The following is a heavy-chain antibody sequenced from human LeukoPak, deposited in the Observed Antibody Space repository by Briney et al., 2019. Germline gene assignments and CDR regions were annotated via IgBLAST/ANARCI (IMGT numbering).Heavy chain of an antibody. CDR2: IFPGVSDT. Sequence: GESLNISWVLAKYIFTPNWIGWVRQMPGKGLEWMGIIFPGVSDTRYRPSFEGQVTISVDKSISTAYLQWSSLKACSTAMCSCRTQTRDGSGSRGYSFDFWGQGTLVTVSS. CDR3: RTQTRDGSGSRGYSFDF. J-gene: IGHJ4*02. V-gene: IGHV5-51*01. CDR1: KYIFTPNW. D-gene: IGHD3-10*01.